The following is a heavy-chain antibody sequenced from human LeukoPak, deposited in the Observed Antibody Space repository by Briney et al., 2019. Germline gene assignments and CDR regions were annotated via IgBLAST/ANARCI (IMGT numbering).Heavy chain of an antibody. J-gene: IGHJ4*02. Sequence: SETLSLTCAVYGGSFSGYYWSWIRQPPGKGLEWIGEINHSGSTNYNPSLKSRVTISVDTSKNQFSLKLSSVTAADTAVYYCASGRRYSSWYASLFDYWGQGTLVTVSS. V-gene: IGHV4-34*01. CDR1: GGSFSGYY. CDR2: INHSGST. D-gene: IGHD6-13*01. CDR3: ASGRRYSSWYASLFDY.